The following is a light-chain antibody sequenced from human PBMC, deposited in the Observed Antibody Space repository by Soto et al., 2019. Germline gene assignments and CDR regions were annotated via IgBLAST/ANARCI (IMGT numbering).Light chain of an antibody. J-gene: IGKJ1*01. Sequence: EIVMTQSPATLSVSPGERATLSCRASQGVSSNLAWYQQKPGQATRLLIYGASTRATGIPARFSGSGSGTEFTLTISSLQSEDFAVYYCQQYNSWPPGTFGQGTKVDI. CDR1: QGVSSN. CDR2: GAS. V-gene: IGKV3D-15*01. CDR3: QQYNSWPPGT.